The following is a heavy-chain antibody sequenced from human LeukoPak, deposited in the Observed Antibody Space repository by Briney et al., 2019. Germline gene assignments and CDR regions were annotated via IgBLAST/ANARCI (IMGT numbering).Heavy chain of an antibody. CDR1: GGSISSGGYY. V-gene: IGHV4-31*03. D-gene: IGHD2-15*01. Sequence: SETLSLTCTVSGGSISSGGYYWSWIRQHPGKGLEWIGYIYYSGSTYYNPSLKSRVTISVDTSKNQFSLKLSSVAAADPAVYYCARTGGVAATNPGAYWFNRWSQGTLVTVHS. J-gene: IGHJ5*02. CDR3: ARTGGVAATNPGAYWFNR. CDR2: IYYSGST.